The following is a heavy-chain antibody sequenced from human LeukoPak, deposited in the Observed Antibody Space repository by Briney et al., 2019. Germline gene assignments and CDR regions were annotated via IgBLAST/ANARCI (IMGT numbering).Heavy chain of an antibody. CDR1: GFTFSSDA. CDR2: ISRSGGST. V-gene: IGHV3-23*01. J-gene: IGHJ4*02. Sequence: GGSLRVSCAASGFTFSSDAMSCVRQAPGKGLEWVSSISRSGGSTYYAGSVKGRFTISRDNSKNTLYLQMNSLRAEDTAVYYCAKEEVRVVPQAQAFDYWGQGTLVTASS. CDR3: AKEEVRVVPQAQAFDY. D-gene: IGHD2-15*01.